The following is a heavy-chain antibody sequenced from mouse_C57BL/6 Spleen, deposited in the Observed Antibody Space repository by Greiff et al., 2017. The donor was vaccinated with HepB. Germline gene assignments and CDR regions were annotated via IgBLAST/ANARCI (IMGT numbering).Heavy chain of an antibody. D-gene: IGHD1-1*01. J-gene: IGHJ4*01. V-gene: IGHV1-52*01. CDR3: ARSIYYYGSSLAY. CDR1: GYTFTSYW. CDR2: IDPSDSET. Sequence: QVQLQQPGAELVRPGSSVKLSCKASGYTFTSYWMHWVKQRPIQGLEWIGNIDPSDSETHYNQKFKDKATLTVDKSSSTAYMQLSSLTSEDSAVYYRARSIYYYGSSLAYWGQGTSVTVSS.